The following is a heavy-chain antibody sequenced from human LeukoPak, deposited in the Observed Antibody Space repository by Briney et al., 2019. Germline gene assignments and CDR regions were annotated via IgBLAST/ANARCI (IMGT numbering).Heavy chain of an antibody. CDR2: IYASGSP. Sequence: PSETLSLTCNVSGGSISSGDYYWSWIRQPAGKALEWIGRIYASGSPNYNPSLKSRVTISLDTSKNQFSLKLSSVTAADTAVYYCARDEKNLYDYVWGSYRYTGVTFDYWGQGTLVTVSS. V-gene: IGHV4-61*02. J-gene: IGHJ4*02. D-gene: IGHD3-16*02. CDR3: ARDEKNLYDYVWGSYRYTGVTFDY. CDR1: GGSISSGDYY.